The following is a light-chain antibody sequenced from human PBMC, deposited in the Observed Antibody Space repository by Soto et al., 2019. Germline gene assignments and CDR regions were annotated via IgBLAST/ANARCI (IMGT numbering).Light chain of an antibody. CDR1: QSISTY. J-gene: IGKJ1*01. CDR3: QQYNSYSRT. CDR2: HAS. V-gene: IGKV1-5*01. Sequence: DIQMTPSPSSLSVSVGDSGGITCRASQSISTYLNWYQQKPGTAPKLLIYHASTLESGVPSRFSGSGSGTEFTLTISSLQPDDFATYYCQQYNSYSRTFGQGTKVDIK.